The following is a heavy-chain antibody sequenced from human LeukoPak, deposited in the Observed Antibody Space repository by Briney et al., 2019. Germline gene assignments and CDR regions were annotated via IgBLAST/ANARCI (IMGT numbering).Heavy chain of an antibody. CDR1: GFTFGDYA. D-gene: IGHD5-24*01. Sequence: GRSLRLSCTASGFTFGDYAMSWVRQAPGKGLEWVGFIRSKAYGGTTEYAASVKGRFTISRDDSKSIAYLQVNSLKTEDTAVYYCTSAVEMATISYWGQGTLVTVSS. CDR2: IRSKAYGGTT. J-gene: IGHJ4*02. CDR3: TSAVEMATISY. V-gene: IGHV3-49*04.